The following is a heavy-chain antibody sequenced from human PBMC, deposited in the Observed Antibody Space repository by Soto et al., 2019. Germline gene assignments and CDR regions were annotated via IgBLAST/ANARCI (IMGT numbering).Heavy chain of an antibody. CDR1: GYTFTSYG. CDR2: ISAYNGNT. CDR3: ARGSGYGPYSYSGMDV. D-gene: IGHD3-3*01. J-gene: IGHJ6*02. V-gene: IGHV1-18*01. Sequence: GASVKVSCKASGYTFTSYGISWVRQAPGQGLEWMGWISAYNGNTNHAQKLQGRVTMTTDTSTSTAYMELRSLRSDDTAVYYCARGSGYGPYSYSGMDVWGQGTTVTVSS.